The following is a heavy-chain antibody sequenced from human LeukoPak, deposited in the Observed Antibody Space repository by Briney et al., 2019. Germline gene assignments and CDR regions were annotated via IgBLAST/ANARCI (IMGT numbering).Heavy chain of an antibody. Sequence: SETLSLTCTVSGGSISSYYWSWIRQPPGKGLEWIGYIYYSGSTNYNPSLKSRVTISVDTSKNQFSLKLSSVTAADTAVYYCARSPNDFWSGYYTGGWFDPWGQGTLVTVSS. D-gene: IGHD3-3*01. V-gene: IGHV4-59*08. CDR2: IYYSGST. CDR3: ARSPNDFWSGYYTGGWFDP. J-gene: IGHJ5*02. CDR1: GGSISSYY.